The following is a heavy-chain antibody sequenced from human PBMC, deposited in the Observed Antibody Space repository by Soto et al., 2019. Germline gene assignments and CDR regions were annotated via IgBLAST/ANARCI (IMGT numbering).Heavy chain of an antibody. J-gene: IGHJ6*02. D-gene: IGHD2-2*01. Sequence: QVQLVQSGAEVKKPGSSVKVSCKASGGTFGSYAISWVRQAPGQGLEWMGGIIPIPGTANYAQKFQGRVTIAADESTSTAYMELSSLRSEDTPVYYCARSQGSSTSLEIYYYYYYGMDVWGPGTTVTVSS. V-gene: IGHV1-69*01. CDR3: ARSQGSSTSLEIYYYYYYGMDV. CDR1: GGTFGSYA. CDR2: IIPIPGTA.